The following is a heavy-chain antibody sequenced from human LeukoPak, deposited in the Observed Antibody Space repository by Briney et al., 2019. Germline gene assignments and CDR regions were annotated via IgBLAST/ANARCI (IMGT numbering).Heavy chain of an antibody. CDR2: IDQSGTT. Sequence: PSETLSLTCVVYGGSFSGYYWSWMRQPPGKGLEGVGEIDQSGTTNYNPSLKSRVSISVDTSKKQFSLTLTSMTAADTAVYYCARAPHYYFGYGYFDSWGQGTLVTVSS. V-gene: IGHV4-34*01. CDR1: GGSFSGYY. CDR3: ARAPHYYFGYGYFDS. J-gene: IGHJ4*03. D-gene: IGHD3-10*01.